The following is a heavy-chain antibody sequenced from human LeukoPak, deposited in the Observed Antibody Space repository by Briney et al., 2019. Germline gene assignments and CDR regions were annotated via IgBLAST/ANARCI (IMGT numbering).Heavy chain of an antibody. CDR3: ARDLGKIGGNSSPFDY. D-gene: IGHD4-23*01. V-gene: IGHV3-7*01. Sequence: GGSLRLSCAASGFTFSSYAMHWVRQAPGKGLEWVANIKQDGSEKYYVDSVKGRFTISRDNAKNSLYLQMNSLRAEDTAVYYCARDLGKIGGNSSPFDYWGQGTLVTVSS. CDR1: GFTFSSYA. CDR2: IKQDGSEK. J-gene: IGHJ4*02.